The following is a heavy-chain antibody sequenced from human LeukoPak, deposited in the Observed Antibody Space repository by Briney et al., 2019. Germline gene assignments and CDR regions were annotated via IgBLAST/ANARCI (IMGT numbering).Heavy chain of an antibody. V-gene: IGHV4-59*08. D-gene: IGHD6-19*01. Sequence: SETLSLTCTVSGGSISSYYWSWIRQPPGKGLEWIGYIYYSGSTNYNPSLKSRVTVSVDTSKNQFSLKLRSATAADTAVYYCARISSGWSYYFDYWGQGTLVTVSS. J-gene: IGHJ4*02. CDR2: IYYSGST. CDR3: ARISSGWSYYFDY. CDR1: GGSISSYY.